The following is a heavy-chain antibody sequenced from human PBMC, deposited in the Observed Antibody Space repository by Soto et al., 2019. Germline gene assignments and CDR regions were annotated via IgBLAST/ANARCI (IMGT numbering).Heavy chain of an antibody. Sequence: ASVKVSCKASGYTFTSYDINWVRQATGQGLEWMGWMNPNSGNTGYAQKFQGRVTMTRNTSISTAYMELSSLRSEDTAVSYCARLYQGGLGIESDYWGQGTLVTVSS. D-gene: IGHD7-27*01. CDR3: ARLYQGGLGIESDY. CDR2: MNPNSGNT. CDR1: GYTFTSYD. J-gene: IGHJ4*02. V-gene: IGHV1-8*01.